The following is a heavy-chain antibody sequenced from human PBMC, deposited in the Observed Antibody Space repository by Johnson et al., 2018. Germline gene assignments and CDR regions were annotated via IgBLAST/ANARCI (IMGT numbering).Heavy chain of an antibody. D-gene: IGHD3-3*01. CDR1: GFTFSSYA. J-gene: IGHJ1*01. CDR3: AKAPVGWLGEGAEYFQH. CDR2: ISYDGSNK. V-gene: IGHV3-30-3*01. Sequence: QVQLVESGGGVVQPGRSLRLSCAASGFTFSSYAMHWVRQAPGKGLEWVAVISYDGSNKYYADSVTGRFTISRDNSKNTLYLQMNSLRAEDTAVYYCAKAPVGWLGEGAEYFQHWGQGTLVTVSS.